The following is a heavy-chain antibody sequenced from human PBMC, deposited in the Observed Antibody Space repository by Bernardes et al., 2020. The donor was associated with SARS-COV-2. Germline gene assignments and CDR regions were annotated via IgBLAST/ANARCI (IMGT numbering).Heavy chain of an antibody. Sequence: GESLKISCKGSGYTFSSYWIGWVRQMPGKGLEWMGIIYPGDSDTRYSPSFQGQVTISADRSISTAYLQWNSLKASDTAMYYCARPPGDWSGRGYKSDAFDLWGQGTMLTVSS. CDR2: IYPGDSDT. D-gene: IGHD3-10*01. CDR3: ARPPGDWSGRGYKSDAFDL. J-gene: IGHJ3*01. V-gene: IGHV5-51*01. CDR1: GYTFSSYW.